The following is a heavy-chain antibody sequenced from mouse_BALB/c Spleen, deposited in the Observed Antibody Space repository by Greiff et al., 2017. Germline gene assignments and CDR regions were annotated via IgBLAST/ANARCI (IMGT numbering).Heavy chain of an antibody. Sequence: EVQLVESGGGLVQPGGSRKLSCAASGFTFSSFGMHWVRQAPEKGLEWVAYISSGSSTIYYADTVKGRFTISRDNPKNTLFLQMTSLRSEDTAMYYCARYYRYDYWYFDVWGAGTTVTVSS. D-gene: IGHD2-14*01. CDR2: ISSGSSTI. V-gene: IGHV5-17*02. CDR1: GFTFSSFG. CDR3: ARYYRYDYWYFDV. J-gene: IGHJ1*01.